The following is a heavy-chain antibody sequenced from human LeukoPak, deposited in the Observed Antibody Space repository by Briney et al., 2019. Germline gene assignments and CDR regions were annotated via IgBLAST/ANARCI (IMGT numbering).Heavy chain of an antibody. J-gene: IGHJ2*01. CDR2: LYSGSST. CDR3: ARVGDHYHWYLDV. V-gene: IGHV3-53*01. CDR1: GFTFSRYY. D-gene: IGHD3-10*01. Sequence: GGSLRHSCAASGFTFSRYYMYWVRQAPGKGLEWVSILYSGSSTYYTDSVKGRFTVSRDDSKNTLYLHMNSLGVEDTAVYYCARVGDHYHWYLDVWGRGTLVTVSS.